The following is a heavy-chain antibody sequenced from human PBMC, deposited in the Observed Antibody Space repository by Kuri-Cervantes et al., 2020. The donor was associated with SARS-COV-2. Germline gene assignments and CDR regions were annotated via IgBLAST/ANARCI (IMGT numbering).Heavy chain of an antibody. D-gene: IGHD1-20*01. CDR3: ARDGYNWNDPGAFDI. V-gene: IGHV3-33*01. J-gene: IGHJ3*02. CDR1: GFTFSSYG. Sequence: GESLKISCAASGFTFSSYGMHWVRQAPGKGLEWVAVIWYDGSNKYYADSVKGRFTISRDNSKNTLYLQMNSLRAEDTAVYYCARDGYNWNDPGAFDIWGQGTMVTVSS. CDR2: IWYDGSNK.